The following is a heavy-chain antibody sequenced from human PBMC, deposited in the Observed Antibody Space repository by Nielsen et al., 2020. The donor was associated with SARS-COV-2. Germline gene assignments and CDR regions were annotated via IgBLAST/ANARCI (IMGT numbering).Heavy chain of an antibody. D-gene: IGHD3-9*01. V-gene: IGHV3-48*03. Sequence: GGSLRLSCAASGFTFRSYEMNWVRQAPGKGLEWVSYISSSGSTIYYADSVKGRFTISRDNSNNTVFLQMSSLRAEDTAVYHCVRESFDPYFDYWGQGTLVTVSS. CDR2: ISSSGSTI. J-gene: IGHJ4*02. CDR3: VRESFDPYFDY. CDR1: GFTFRSYE.